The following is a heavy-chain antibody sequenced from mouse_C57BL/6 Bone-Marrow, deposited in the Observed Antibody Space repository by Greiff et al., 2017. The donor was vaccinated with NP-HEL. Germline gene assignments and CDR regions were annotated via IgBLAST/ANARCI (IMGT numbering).Heavy chain of an antibody. CDR3: ARGGNYSKRFAY. J-gene: IGHJ3*01. Sequence: VNVVESGAELARPGASVKLSCKASGYTFTSYGISWVKQRTGQGLEWIGEIYPRSGNTYYNEKFKGKATLTADKSSSTAYMELRSLTSEDSAVYFCARGGNYSKRFAYWGQGTLVTVCA. CDR2: IYPRSGNT. CDR1: GYTFTSYG. V-gene: IGHV1-81*01. D-gene: IGHD2-5*01.